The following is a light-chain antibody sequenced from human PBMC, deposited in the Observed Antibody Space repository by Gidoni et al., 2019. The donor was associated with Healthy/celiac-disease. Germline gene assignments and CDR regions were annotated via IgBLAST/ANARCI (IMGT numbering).Light chain of an antibody. Sequence: DIQMTQSPSTLSASVGDRVTITCRASQSISSWLAWYQQKPGKAPKLLIYKASSLESGVPTRFSGSGSGTEFTLTISSLQPDDFATYYCQQYNSYPYTFGQGTKLEIK. J-gene: IGKJ2*01. CDR1: QSISSW. CDR2: KAS. CDR3: QQYNSYPYT. V-gene: IGKV1-5*03.